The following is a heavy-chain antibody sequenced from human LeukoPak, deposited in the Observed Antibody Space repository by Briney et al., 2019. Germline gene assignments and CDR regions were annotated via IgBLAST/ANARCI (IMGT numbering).Heavy chain of an antibody. CDR1: GYTFTGYY. D-gene: IGHD3-10*01. CDR2: INPNSGGT. V-gene: IGHV1-2*02. J-gene: IGHJ2*01. Sequence: GASVKVSCKASGYTFTGYYMHWVRQAPGQGLGWMGWINPNSGGTNYAQKFQGRVTMTRDTSISTAYMELSRLRSDDTAVYYCARDGTLGFVDWYFDLWGRGTLVTVSS. CDR3: ARDGTLGFVDWYFDL.